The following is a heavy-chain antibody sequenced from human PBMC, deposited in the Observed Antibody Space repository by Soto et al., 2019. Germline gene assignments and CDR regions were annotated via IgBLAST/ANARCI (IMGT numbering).Heavy chain of an antibody. Sequence: GGSLRLSCAASGFTFSSYGMHWVRQAPGKGLEWVAVISYDGSNKYYADSVKGRFTISRDNSKTTLYLQMNSLRAEDTTVFYCAKDDSSGYYPAPNWFDPWGQGTLVTVSS. CDR1: GFTFSSYG. CDR3: AKDDSSGYYPAPNWFDP. CDR2: ISYDGSNK. J-gene: IGHJ5*02. V-gene: IGHV3-30*18. D-gene: IGHD3-22*01.